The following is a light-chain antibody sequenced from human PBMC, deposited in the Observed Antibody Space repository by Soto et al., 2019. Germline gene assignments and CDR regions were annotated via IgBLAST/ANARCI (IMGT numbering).Light chain of an antibody. V-gene: IGKV3-20*01. CDR2: GAV. Sequence: EIVLTQSPGTLSLSPGERATLSCRASQSVSNSYLAWYQQKPGEAPRLLIYGAVTRANGSPDRFSGSGSGTDFILTISRLEPEDFAVYYCEQYGSSPPVSFGQGTGLEMK. J-gene: IGKJ5*01. CDR1: QSVSNSY. CDR3: EQYGSSPPVS.